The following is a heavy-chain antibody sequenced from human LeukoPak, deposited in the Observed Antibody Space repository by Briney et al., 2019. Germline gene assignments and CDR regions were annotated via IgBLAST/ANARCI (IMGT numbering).Heavy chain of an antibody. CDR2: IYYTGTT. Sequence: SETLSLTCTVSSGSITSYYWSWIRQPPGKGLEYIGHIYYTGTTDYNHSLKSRVTMSVDTSIHQFSLRLISVTASDMAVYFCAGAPNRHFFDYWGHGTLVAVSS. J-gene: IGHJ4*01. CDR1: SGSITSYY. V-gene: IGHV4-59*01. CDR3: AGAPNRHFFDY.